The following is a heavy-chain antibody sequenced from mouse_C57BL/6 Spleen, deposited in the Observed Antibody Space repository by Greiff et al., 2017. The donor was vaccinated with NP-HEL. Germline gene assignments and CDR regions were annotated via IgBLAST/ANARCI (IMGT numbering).Heavy chain of an antibody. J-gene: IGHJ2*01. CDR3: AREGLRERFDY. D-gene: IGHD3-1*01. Sequence: QVQLQQPGAELVKPGASVKLSCKASGYTFTSYWMHWVKQRPGQGLEWIGMIHPNSGSTNYNEKFKSKATLTVDKSSSTAYMQLSSLTSEDSAVYYCAREGLRERFDYRGQGTTLTVSS. CDR2: IHPNSGST. CDR1: GYTFTSYW. V-gene: IGHV1-64*01.